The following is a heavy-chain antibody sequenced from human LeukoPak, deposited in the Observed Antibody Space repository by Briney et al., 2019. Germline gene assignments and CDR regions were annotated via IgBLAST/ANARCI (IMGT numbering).Heavy chain of an antibody. Sequence: PSETLSLTCTVSGGSISSYYWSWIRQPPGKGLEWIGYIYYNGSTNYNPSLKSRVTISVDTSKNQFSLKLSSVTAADTAVYYCARQVPSREYYFDYWGQGTLVTVSS. V-gene: IGHV4-59*08. J-gene: IGHJ4*02. D-gene: IGHD5-24*01. CDR2: IYYNGST. CDR3: ARQVPSREYYFDY. CDR1: GGSISSYY.